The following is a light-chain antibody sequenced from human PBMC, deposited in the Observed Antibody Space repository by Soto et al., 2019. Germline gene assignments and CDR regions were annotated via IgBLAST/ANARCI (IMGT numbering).Light chain of an antibody. CDR2: GAS. CDR3: QQYGSSPPIT. Sequence: IVVTQSAGALSLSPGERATLSCRASQSVSSSYLAWYQQKPGQAPRLLIYGASSRATGIPDRFSGSGSGTDFTLTISRLEPEDFAVYDCQQYGSSPPITFGQGTRLAI. CDR1: QSVSSSY. V-gene: IGKV3-20*01. J-gene: IGKJ5*01.